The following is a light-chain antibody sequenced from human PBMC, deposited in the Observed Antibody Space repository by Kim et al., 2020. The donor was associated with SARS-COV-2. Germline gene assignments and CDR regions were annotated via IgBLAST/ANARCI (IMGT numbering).Light chain of an antibody. CDR1: QSISRW. Sequence: ASVGDRVTITCRASQSISRWVAWYQQKPGEAPKLLIYQALSLESGVPSRFSGSGFGREFTLTISSLQPDDFATYYCQQCSSYPRTFGQGTKVDIK. J-gene: IGKJ1*01. CDR2: QAL. V-gene: IGKV1-5*01. CDR3: QQCSSYPRT.